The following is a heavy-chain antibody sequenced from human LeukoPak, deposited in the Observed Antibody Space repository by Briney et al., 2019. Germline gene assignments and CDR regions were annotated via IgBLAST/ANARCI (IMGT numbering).Heavy chain of an antibody. J-gene: IGHJ4*02. V-gene: IGHV1-69*04. Sequence: SVKVSCKASGGTFSSYTISWVRQAPGQGLEWMGRIIPILGIANYAQKLQGRVTMTTDTSTSTAYMELRSLRSDDTAVYYCARDSIAVAGPSPFDYWGQGTLVTVSS. CDR3: ARDSIAVAGPSPFDY. CDR2: IIPILGIA. CDR1: GGTFSSYT. D-gene: IGHD6-19*01.